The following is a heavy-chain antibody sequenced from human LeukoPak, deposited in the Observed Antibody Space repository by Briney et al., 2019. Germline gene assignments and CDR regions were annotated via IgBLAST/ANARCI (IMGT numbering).Heavy chain of an antibody. Sequence: SQTLSLTCTVSGDSLSSGDYYWSWIRQPAGKGLEWIGRISSSGSTNYNPSLKSRVTISVDTSKNQFSLKLTSVTAADTAVYYCARLTSSWYQDWYFDLWGRGTLVTVSS. CDR3: ARLTSSWYQDWYFDL. D-gene: IGHD6-13*01. CDR2: ISSSGST. CDR1: GDSLSSGDYY. V-gene: IGHV4-61*02. J-gene: IGHJ2*01.